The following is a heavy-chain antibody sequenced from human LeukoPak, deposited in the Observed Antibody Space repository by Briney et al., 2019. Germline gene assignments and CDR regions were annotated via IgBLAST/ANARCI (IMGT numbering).Heavy chain of an antibody. J-gene: IGHJ4*02. D-gene: IGHD7-27*01. Sequence: ASVKVSCKALGYTFTDHYFHWLRQAPGQGLEWMGWIHPGRGDTNYAQKFQGRVSLARDTSISTAYMELSRLTSDDTAVYYCARDHNWGPDYWGQGNLLSVSS. V-gene: IGHV1-2*02. CDR3: ARDHNWGPDY. CDR2: IHPGRGDT. CDR1: GYTFTDHY.